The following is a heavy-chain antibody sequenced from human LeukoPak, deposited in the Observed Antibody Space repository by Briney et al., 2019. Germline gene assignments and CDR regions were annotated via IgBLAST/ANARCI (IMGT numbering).Heavy chain of an antibody. J-gene: IGHJ5*02. Sequence: PSETLSLTCTVSGGSISSYYWSWIRQPPGKGLEWIGYIYYSGSTKYNPSLKSRVTISVDASKNQFSLKLSSVTAADTAVYYCAGTFIAARRWFDPWGQGTLVTVSS. CDR2: IYYSGST. D-gene: IGHD6-6*01. CDR3: AGTFIAARRWFDP. CDR1: GGSISSYY. V-gene: IGHV4-59*08.